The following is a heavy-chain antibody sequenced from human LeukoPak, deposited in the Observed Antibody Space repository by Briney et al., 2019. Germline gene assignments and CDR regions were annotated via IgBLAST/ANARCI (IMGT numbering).Heavy chain of an antibody. D-gene: IGHD3-10*01. V-gene: IGHV5-51*01. CDR1: GYSFSNHW. CDR2: IYPGDSDT. Sequence: PGESLQISCKGSGYSFSNHWIGWVRPQPGKGPEWMALIYPGDSDTTYSSSFQGQVTVSADKSTSTAYLQWRSLKASDTATYYCARHGCFGSGSCYFDYWGQGVLVTVSS. CDR3: ARHGCFGSGSCYFDY. J-gene: IGHJ4*02.